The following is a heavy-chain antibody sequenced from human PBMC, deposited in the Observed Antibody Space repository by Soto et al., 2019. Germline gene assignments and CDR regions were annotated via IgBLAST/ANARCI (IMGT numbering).Heavy chain of an antibody. CDR2: IYYDGST. CDR1: GGSISSGGYS. V-gene: IGHV4-30-2*03. CDR3: ARQDGYNTGPFDY. J-gene: IGHJ4*02. D-gene: IGHD1-1*01. Sequence: PSETLSLTCAVSGGSISSGGYSWSWIRRPPGKGLECIGSIYYDGSTYYNPSLKSRLTISVDTSKNQLSLELNSVTVADTAVFYCARQDGYNTGPFDYWGLGTLVTVSS.